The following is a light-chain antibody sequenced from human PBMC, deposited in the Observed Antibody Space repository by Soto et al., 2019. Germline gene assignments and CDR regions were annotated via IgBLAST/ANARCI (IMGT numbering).Light chain of an antibody. V-gene: IGKV1-39*01. CDR3: QQSYSTPWT. Sequence: DIQMTLSPSSLSASVGYRVTITCRASQSISIYLNWYQQKPGKAPNLLIYTASNLQSGVPSRFSGSGSGTDFTLTISSLQPEDFASYYCQQSYSTPWTFGQGTKVEIK. J-gene: IGKJ1*01. CDR1: QSISIY. CDR2: TAS.